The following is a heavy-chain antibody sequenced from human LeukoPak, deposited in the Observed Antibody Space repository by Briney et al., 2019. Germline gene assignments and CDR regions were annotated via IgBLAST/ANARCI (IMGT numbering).Heavy chain of an antibody. Sequence: SETLSLTCTVSGGSISGYYWSWIRQPPEKGLAWIGYAHYRGSTSYNPALKSRVTISVDTSKNQFSLKLSSVTAADTAVYYCARYFSGYCSGGSCYSNAFDIWGQGTMVTVSS. J-gene: IGHJ3*02. D-gene: IGHD2-15*01. V-gene: IGHV4-59*08. CDR2: AHYRGST. CDR3: ARYFSGYCSGGSCYSNAFDI. CDR1: GGSISGYY.